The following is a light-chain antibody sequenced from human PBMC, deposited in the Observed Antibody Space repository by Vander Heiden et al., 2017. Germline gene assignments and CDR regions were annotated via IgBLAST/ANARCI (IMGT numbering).Light chain of an antibody. Sequence: DIQMTQSPSSLSASVGDRVTITCQASQDISDYLSWYQQKPRKAPKLLIYDASNLETGVPSRFSGSGSGTDFTFSISSLQPEDIATYYCQQYDNLPPLFGGGTKVEIK. CDR1: QDISDY. J-gene: IGKJ4*01. CDR2: DAS. CDR3: QQYDNLPPL. V-gene: IGKV1-33*01.